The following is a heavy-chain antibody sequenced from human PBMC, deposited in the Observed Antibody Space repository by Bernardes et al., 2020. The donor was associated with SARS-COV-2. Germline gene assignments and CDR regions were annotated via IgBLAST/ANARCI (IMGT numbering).Heavy chain of an antibody. J-gene: IGHJ5*02. V-gene: IGHV4-30-4*01. Sequence: LSLTCTVSGDSISSGDYYWSWIRQPPGKGLEWIGYIYYSGSTYYNPSLKSRVTMSVDTSKNQFSLKLRSVTAADTAVYFCAREGRQIRPTSTNGLDPWGQGTLVTVSS. CDR1: GDSISSGDYY. CDR2: IYYSGST. D-gene: IGHD2-8*01. CDR3: AREGRQIRPTSTNGLDP.